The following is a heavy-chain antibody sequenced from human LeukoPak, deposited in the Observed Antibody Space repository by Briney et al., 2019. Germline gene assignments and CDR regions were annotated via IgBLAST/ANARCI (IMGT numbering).Heavy chain of an antibody. Sequence: GTSLRLSCAASGFTFSSYAMHWVRQAPGKGLEWVAVISYDGSNKYYADSVKGRFTISRDNSKNTLYLQMNSLRAEDTAVYYCAVGVTTYFDYWGQGTLVTVSS. CDR1: GFTFSSYA. V-gene: IGHV3-30*04. J-gene: IGHJ4*02. CDR2: ISYDGSNK. D-gene: IGHD2-21*02. CDR3: AVGVTTYFDY.